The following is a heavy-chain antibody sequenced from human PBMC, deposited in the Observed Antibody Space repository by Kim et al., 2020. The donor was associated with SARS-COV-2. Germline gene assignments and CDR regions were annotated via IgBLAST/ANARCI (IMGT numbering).Heavy chain of an antibody. CDR2: INPSGGST. D-gene: IGHD2-2*01. J-gene: IGHJ6*02. CDR3: ARDQLIVVVPAARYYYYYGMDV. CDR1: GYTFTSYY. Sequence: ASVKVSCKASGYTFTSYYMHWVRQAPGQGLEWMGIINPSGGSTSYAQKFQGRVTMTRDTSTSTVYMELSSLRSEDTAVYYCARDQLIVVVPAARYYYYYGMDVWGQGTTVTVSS. V-gene: IGHV1-46*01.